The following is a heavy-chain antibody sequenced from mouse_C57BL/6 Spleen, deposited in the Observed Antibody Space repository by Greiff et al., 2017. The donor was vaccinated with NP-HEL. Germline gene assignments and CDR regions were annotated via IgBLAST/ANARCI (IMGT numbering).Heavy chain of an antibody. CDR3: ARNSYYAAVDY. J-gene: IGHJ4*01. CDR2: ISSGSSTI. D-gene: IGHD1-1*02. CDR1: GFTFSDYG. V-gene: IGHV5-17*01. Sequence: DVKLVESGGGLVKPGGSLKLSCAASGFTFSDYGMHWVRQAPEKGLEWVAYISSGSSTIYYADTVKGRFTISRDNAKNTLFLQMTSLRSEDTAMYYCARNSYYAAVDYWGQGTSVTVSS.